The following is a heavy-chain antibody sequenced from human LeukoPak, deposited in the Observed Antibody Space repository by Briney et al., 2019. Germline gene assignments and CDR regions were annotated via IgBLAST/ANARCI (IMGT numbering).Heavy chain of an antibody. Sequence: PGGSLRLSCAASGFTFSNYSMSWVRQAPGKGLKWVSPISGSGGSSYYADSLKGRFTISRDNSKNTLYLQMKSLRAEDTAVYYCAKGAHSSGFYPFPFDYWGQGTLVTVSS. V-gene: IGHV3-23*01. J-gene: IGHJ4*02. D-gene: IGHD6-19*01. CDR1: GFTFSNYS. CDR3: AKGAHSSGFYPFPFDY. CDR2: ISGSGGSS.